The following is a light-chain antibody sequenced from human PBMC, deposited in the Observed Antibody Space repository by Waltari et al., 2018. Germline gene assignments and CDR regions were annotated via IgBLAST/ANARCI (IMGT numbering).Light chain of an antibody. CDR1: SSDVGGYHY. J-gene: IGLJ3*02. V-gene: IGLV2-11*01. CDR2: DVT. Sequence: QSALTQPRSVSGSPGQSVTIPCPGTSSDVGGYHYVSWYQQYPGKAPKLLIYDVTRLPSGVPDRFSGSKSGNTASLTISGLQAEDEADYYCCSYAGSYPHWVFGGGTKLTVL. CDR3: CSYAGSYPHWV.